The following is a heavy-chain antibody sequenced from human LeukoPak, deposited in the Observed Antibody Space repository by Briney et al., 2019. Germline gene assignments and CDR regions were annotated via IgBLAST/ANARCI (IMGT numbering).Heavy chain of an antibody. Sequence: ASVRVSCKTSGYTFTDYDITWVRQAPGQGLEWMGWISAYNGNTNYAQKLQGRVTMTTDTSTSTAYMELRSLRSDDTAVYYCAKDPDYYDSSGYYPEYFQHWGQGTLVTVSS. CDR2: ISAYNGNT. D-gene: IGHD3-22*01. CDR1: GYTFTDYD. J-gene: IGHJ1*01. V-gene: IGHV1-18*01. CDR3: AKDPDYYDSSGYYPEYFQH.